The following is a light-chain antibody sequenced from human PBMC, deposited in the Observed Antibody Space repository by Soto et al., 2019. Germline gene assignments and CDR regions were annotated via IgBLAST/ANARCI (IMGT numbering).Light chain of an antibody. V-gene: IGKV3-11*01. Sequence: LSQIPHPLSLSPGDRAPLSCRASHGVSTYLAWYQQKPGLAPRLLIYEASSWDTGIPARFSGSGSGTEFTLTITGLLPEDFAAYHCQQLYTLPFTFGQGTRLEIK. CDR2: EAS. CDR3: QQLYTLPFT. J-gene: IGKJ5*01. CDR1: HGVSTY.